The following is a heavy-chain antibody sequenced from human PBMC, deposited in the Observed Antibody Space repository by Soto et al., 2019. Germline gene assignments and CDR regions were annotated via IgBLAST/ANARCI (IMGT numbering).Heavy chain of an antibody. D-gene: IGHD1-26*01. V-gene: IGHV1-18*01. CDR1: GYTFTSYG. J-gene: IGHJ3*02. Sequence: ASVKVSCKASGYTFTSYGISWVRQAPGQGLEWMGWISAYNGNTNYAQKLQDRVTMTTDTSTSTAYMELRSLRSDDTAVYYCAVDSGSYRDDAFDIWGQGTMVTVSS. CDR3: AVDSGSYRDDAFDI. CDR2: ISAYNGNT.